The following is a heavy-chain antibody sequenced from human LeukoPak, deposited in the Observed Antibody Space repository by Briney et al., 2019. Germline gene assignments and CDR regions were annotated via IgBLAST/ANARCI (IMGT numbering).Heavy chain of an antibody. CDR3: ARDLKYYDILTGYYTWIFYYGMDV. Sequence: ASVKVSCKASGYTFTSYAMNWVRQAPGQGLEWMGWINTNTGNPTYAQGFTGRFVFSLDTSVSTAYLQISSLKAEDTAVYYCARDLKYYDILTGYYTWIFYYGMDVWGQGTTVTVSS. D-gene: IGHD3-9*01. CDR2: INTNTGNP. CDR1: GYTFTSYA. J-gene: IGHJ6*02. V-gene: IGHV7-4-1*02.